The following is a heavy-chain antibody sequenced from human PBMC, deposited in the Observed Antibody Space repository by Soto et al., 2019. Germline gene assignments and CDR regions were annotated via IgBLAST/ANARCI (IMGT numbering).Heavy chain of an antibody. D-gene: IGHD6-6*01. Sequence: QVQLVQSGAEVKKPGASVKVSCKASGYTFTSYGISWVRQAPGQGLEWMGWISAYNGNTNYAQKLQGRVTMTTDTSRRTSYMELRSMRSDATAVYYCASSSGSADCFDPWGQGTLVTVSS. J-gene: IGHJ5*02. CDR3: ASSSGSADCFDP. V-gene: IGHV1-18*01. CDR1: GYTFTSYG. CDR2: ISAYNGNT.